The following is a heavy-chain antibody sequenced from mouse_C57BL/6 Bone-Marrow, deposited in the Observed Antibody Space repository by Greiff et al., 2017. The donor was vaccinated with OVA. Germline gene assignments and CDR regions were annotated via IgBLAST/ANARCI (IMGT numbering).Heavy chain of an antibody. J-gene: IGHJ1*03. CDR1: GISITTGNYR. D-gene: IGHD2-2*01. CDR2: IYYSGTI. V-gene: IGHV3-5*01. Sequence: DVQLQESGPGLVKPSQTVFLTCTVTGISITTGNYRWSWIRQFPGNKLEWIGYIYYSGTITYNPSLTSRTTITRDTPKNQFFLEMNSLTAEDTATYYCARERAGGLRYFDVWGTGTTVTVSS. CDR3: ARERAGGLRYFDV.